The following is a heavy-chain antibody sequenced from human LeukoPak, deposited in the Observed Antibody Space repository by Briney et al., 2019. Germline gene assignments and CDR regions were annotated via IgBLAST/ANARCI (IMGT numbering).Heavy chain of an antibody. V-gene: IGHV1-18*01. CDR3: ARDYTRGYSYGYDAFDI. CDR1: GYTFTSYG. CDR2: ISAYNGNT. D-gene: IGHD5-18*01. Sequence: GASVKVSCKASGYTFTSYGISWVRQAPGRGLEWMGWISAYNGNTNYAQKLQGRVTMTTDTSTSTAYMELRSLRSDDTAVYYCARDYTRGYSYGYDAFDIWGQGTMVTVSS. J-gene: IGHJ3*02.